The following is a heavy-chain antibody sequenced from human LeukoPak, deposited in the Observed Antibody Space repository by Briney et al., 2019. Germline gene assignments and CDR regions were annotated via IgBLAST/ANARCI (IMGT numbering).Heavy chain of an antibody. Sequence: PSETLSLTCTVSGGSISRHYWSWIRQAPGKGLEWIGYISYSGSTNYNPSLKSRVTISVDTSKNQFSLKLSSVTAADTAVFYCARHVGPGYSYGFDHWGQGSPVTVSS. CDR3: ARHVGPGYSYGFDH. V-gene: IGHV4-59*08. CDR2: ISYSGST. CDR1: GGSISRHY. J-gene: IGHJ4*02. D-gene: IGHD5-18*01.